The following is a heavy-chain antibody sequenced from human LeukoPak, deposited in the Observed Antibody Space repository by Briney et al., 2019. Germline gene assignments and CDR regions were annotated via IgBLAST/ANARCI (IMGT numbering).Heavy chain of an antibody. V-gene: IGHV4-59*01. CDR2: IYYSGST. D-gene: IGHD3-10*01. Sequence: SETLSLTCTVSGGSISSYYWSWIRQPPGKGLEWIGYIYYSGSTNYNPSLKSRVTISVDTSKNQFSLKLSSVTAADTAVYYCASYLYRGYYYYGMDVWGQGTTVTVSS. CDR3: ASYLYRGYYYYGMDV. J-gene: IGHJ6*02. CDR1: GGSISSYY.